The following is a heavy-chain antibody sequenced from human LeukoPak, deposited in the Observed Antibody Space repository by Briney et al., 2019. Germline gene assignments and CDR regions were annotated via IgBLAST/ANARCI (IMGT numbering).Heavy chain of an antibody. CDR3: ARESLLWFGELRYYYGMDV. CDR1: GYTFTSYG. CDR2: ISAYNGNT. J-gene: IGHJ6*02. D-gene: IGHD3-10*01. V-gene: IGHV1-18*01. Sequence: ASVKVSCKASGYTFTSYGISWVRQAPGQGLEWMGWISAYNGNTNYAQKLQGRVTMTTDTSTSTVYMELSSLRSEDTAVYYCARESLLWFGELRYYYGMDVWGQGTTVTVSS.